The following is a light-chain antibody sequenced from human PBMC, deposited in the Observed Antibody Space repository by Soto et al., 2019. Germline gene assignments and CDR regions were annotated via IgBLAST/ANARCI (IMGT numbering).Light chain of an antibody. J-gene: IGLJ2*01. CDR1: TGAVTSGYY. V-gene: IGLV7-43*01. CDR2: STI. CDR3: LLYYGGAHV. Sequence: QAVVTQEPSLSVSPGGTVTLTCASSTGAVTSGYYPNWFQQKPGQAPRALIYSTINKHSWTPARFSGSLLGGKAALTLSGVQPVDEAQYYCLLYYGGAHVFGGGTKLTVL.